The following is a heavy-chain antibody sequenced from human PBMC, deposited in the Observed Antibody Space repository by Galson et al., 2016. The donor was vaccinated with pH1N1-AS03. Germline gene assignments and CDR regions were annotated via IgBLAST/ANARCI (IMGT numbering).Heavy chain of an antibody. D-gene: IGHD1-7*01. J-gene: IGHJ3*01. Sequence: PVKVSCKASGGTFDNHPINWVRQAPGQGLEWMGGFIPIFGTTNYAPKYQGRVTFTTDDSTTTVYMELSNLRSEDTAVYYCARNSDSLGAFDVWGQGTLLSVSS. V-gene: IGHV1-69*05. CDR3: ARNSDSLGAFDV. CDR1: GGTFDNHP. CDR2: FIPIFGTT.